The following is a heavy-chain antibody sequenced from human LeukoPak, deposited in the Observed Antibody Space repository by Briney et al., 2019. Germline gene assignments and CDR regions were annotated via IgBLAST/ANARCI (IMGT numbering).Heavy chain of an antibody. CDR2: IWYDGSNK. Sequence: PGGSLRLSCAASGFTFSSYGMHWVRQAPGKGLEWVAVIWYDGSNKYYADSVKGRFTISRDNSKNTLYLQMNSLRAEDTAVYYCARVTNIVVVPAAVYYYYGMDVWGQGTTVTVSS. V-gene: IGHV3-33*01. CDR3: ARVTNIVVVPAAVYYYYGMDV. CDR1: GFTFSSYG. D-gene: IGHD2-2*01. J-gene: IGHJ6*02.